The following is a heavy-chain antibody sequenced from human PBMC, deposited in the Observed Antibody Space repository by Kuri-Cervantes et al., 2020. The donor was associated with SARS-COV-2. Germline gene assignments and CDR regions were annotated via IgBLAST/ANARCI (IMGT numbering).Heavy chain of an antibody. CDR1: GFTVNTYS. Sequence: GGSLRLSCAASGFTVNTYSMDWVRQVPGKGLEWLSYISSSSSPIFYADSVKGRFTISRDNVESSLYLQMNSLRPQDTAVYYCVREGFGSSSHNYGMDVWGQGTTVAVSS. V-gene: IGHV3-48*01. CDR3: VREGFGSSSHNYGMDV. J-gene: IGHJ6*02. D-gene: IGHD6-6*01. CDR2: ISSSSSPI.